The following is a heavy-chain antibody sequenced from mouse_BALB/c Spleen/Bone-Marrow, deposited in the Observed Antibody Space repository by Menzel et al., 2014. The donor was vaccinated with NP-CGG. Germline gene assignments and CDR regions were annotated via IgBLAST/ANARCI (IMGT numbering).Heavy chain of an antibody. CDR3: ARWYYGSGFAY. D-gene: IGHD1-1*01. V-gene: IGHV5-6-5*01. Sequence: EVQGVESGGGLVKPGGSLKLSCAASGFTFSSYAMSWVRQTPEKRLEWVASISSGGSTYYPDSVKGRFTISRDNARNILYLQMSGLRSEDTAMYYCARWYYGSGFAYWGQGTLVTVSA. J-gene: IGHJ3*01. CDR2: ISSGGST. CDR1: GFTFSSYA.